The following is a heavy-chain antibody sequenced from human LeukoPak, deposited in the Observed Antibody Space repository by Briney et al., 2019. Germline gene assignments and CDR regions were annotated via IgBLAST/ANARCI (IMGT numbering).Heavy chain of an antibody. CDR3: ARVLPVPYLLDS. J-gene: IGHJ4*02. CDR2: FFQSEKS. D-gene: IGHD3-10*02. CDR1: GHSTTSGYY. V-gene: IGHV4-38-2*01. Sequence: SETLSLTCGISGHSTTSGYYWAWFRQSPGKGPEWIATFFQSEKSFYNASLESRVIMSLDTSTSQFSLNLTTVTAADTDVYYCARVLPVPYLLDSWGQGTHVTASS.